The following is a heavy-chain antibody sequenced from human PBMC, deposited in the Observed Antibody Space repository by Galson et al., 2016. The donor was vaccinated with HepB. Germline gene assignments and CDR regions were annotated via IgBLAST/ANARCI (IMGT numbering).Heavy chain of an antibody. V-gene: IGHV1-18*01. CDR1: GYTFTTYG. Sequence: SVKVSCKASGYTFTTYGISLVRQAPGQGLEWMGWISAYNGNKNYAQKLQGRGTMTTDTSTSTAYMELRSLRSDDTAVYYCARDPRKIRYQLLEIYYYYYAMDVWGQGTTVTVSS. CDR3: ARDPRKIRYQLLEIYYYYYAMDV. CDR2: ISAYNGNK. D-gene: IGHD2-2*01. J-gene: IGHJ6*02.